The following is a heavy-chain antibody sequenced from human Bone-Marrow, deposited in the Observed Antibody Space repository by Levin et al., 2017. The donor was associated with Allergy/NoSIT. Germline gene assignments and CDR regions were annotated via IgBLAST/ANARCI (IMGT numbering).Heavy chain of an antibody. J-gene: IGHJ4*02. CDR3: ARDDSGLTDY. D-gene: IGHD2-15*01. Sequence: GGSLRLSCAASGFTFDKYALTWVRQAPGKGLEWVAVVWYDGSKKYYADSVKGRFTISRDRVKKEVYLQLNSLRVEDTGVYYCARDDSGLTDYWGQGTLVTVSS. V-gene: IGHV3-33*08. CDR2: VWYDGSKK. CDR1: GFTFDKYA.